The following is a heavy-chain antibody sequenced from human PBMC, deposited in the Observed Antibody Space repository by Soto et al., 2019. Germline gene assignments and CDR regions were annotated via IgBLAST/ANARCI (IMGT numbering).Heavy chain of an antibody. CDR2: INPGDDST. D-gene: IGHD1-26*01. V-gene: IGHV1-46*01. J-gene: IGHJ4*02. CDR3: AREEGALDY. Sequence: ASVKVSGKASGYTFTNYFIHWVRQAPGEGLEWMGIINPGDDSTTYAQKFQGRVTVTKDTSTSTVYMELSSLRSDDTAMYYCAREEGALDYWGQGTLVTVSS. CDR1: GYTFTNYF.